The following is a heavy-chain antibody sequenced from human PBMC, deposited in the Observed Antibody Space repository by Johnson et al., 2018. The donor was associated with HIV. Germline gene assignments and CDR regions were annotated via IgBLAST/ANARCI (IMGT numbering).Heavy chain of an antibody. D-gene: IGHD5-24*01. CDR2: ISYDGSDK. CDR1: GFTFISYA. Sequence: VQLVESGGGVVQPGRSLRLSCAASGFTFISYAMHWVRQAPGKGLEWVAVISYDGSDKYYADSVKGRFSISRDNSKNTLYLQMNSLRAEDTAVYYCAKGEAQEGWIQLRSFAFDFWGRGTMVTVSS. CDR3: AKGEAQEGWIQLRSFAFDF. J-gene: IGHJ3*01. V-gene: IGHV3-30*04.